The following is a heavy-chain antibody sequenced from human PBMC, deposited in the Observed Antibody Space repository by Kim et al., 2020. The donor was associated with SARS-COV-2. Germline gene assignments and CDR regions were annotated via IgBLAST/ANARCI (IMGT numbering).Heavy chain of an antibody. D-gene: IGHD6-13*01. CDR1: GFTFSNAW. J-gene: IGHJ4*02. Sequence: GGSLRLSCAASGFTFSNAWMSWVRQAPGKGLEWVGRIKSKTDGGTTDYAAPVKGRFTISRDDSRNTLYLQMNSLKTEDTAVYYCTTTDRPGIAAADIWGQGTPVTVSS. V-gene: IGHV3-15*01. CDR2: IKSKTDGGTT. CDR3: TTTDRPGIAAADI.